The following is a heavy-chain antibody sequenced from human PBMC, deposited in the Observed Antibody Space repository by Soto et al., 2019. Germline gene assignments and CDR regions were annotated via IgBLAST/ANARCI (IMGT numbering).Heavy chain of an antibody. CDR3: AGGGQVVVVTAALDY. D-gene: IGHD2-21*02. Sequence: QVQLMQSGAEVKKPGASVKVSCKASGDTFTDYYIHWVRQAPGQGLEWMGTVNPSGGHTTYAQHFLGRVTMTRDTSTSTLYMELTSLTSEDTAVYYCAGGGQVVVVTAALDYWGQGTLVTVSS. V-gene: IGHV1-46*01. CDR2: VNPSGGHT. CDR1: GDTFTDYY. J-gene: IGHJ4*02.